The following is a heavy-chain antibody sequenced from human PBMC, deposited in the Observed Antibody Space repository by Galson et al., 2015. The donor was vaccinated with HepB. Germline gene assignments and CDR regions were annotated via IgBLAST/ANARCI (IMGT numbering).Heavy chain of an antibody. J-gene: IGHJ2*01. CDR2: ISYDGSNK. CDR3: AKPSRGYGDYPGGWYFDL. Sequence: SLRLSCAASGFTFSSYGMHWVRQAPGKGLEWVAVISYDGSNKYYADSVKGRFTISRDNSKNTLYLQMNSLRAEDTAVYYCAKPSRGYGDYPGGWYFDLWGRGTLVTVSS. V-gene: IGHV3-30*18. CDR1: GFTFSSYG. D-gene: IGHD4-17*01.